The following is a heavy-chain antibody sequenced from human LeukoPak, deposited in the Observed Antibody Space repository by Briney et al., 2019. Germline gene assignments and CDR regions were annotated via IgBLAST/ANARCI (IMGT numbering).Heavy chain of an antibody. Sequence: GGSLRLSCAASGFTFSTYAMSWVRQAPGKGLEWVSAISGSGTYYADSVKGRFTISRDNSKNTLYLQMDSLRAEDTAVYYCARDYTAAKDYWGQGTLVTVSS. CDR3: ARDYTAAKDY. CDR1: GFTFSTYA. V-gene: IGHV3-23*01. J-gene: IGHJ4*02. CDR2: ISGSGT. D-gene: IGHD2-2*01.